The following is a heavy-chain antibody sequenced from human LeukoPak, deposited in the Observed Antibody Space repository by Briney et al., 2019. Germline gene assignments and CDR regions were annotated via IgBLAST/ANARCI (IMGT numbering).Heavy chain of an antibody. J-gene: IGHJ4*02. CDR2: ISSSGGTI. D-gene: IGHD4-11*01. Sequence: PGGSLRLSCAASEFTFSDYYMSWIRQAPGKGLEWVSYISSSGGTIYYADSVKGRFTISRDNAKNSLYLLMNSLRAGDTAVYYCARGRVTYYSLDYWGQGTLVTVSS. V-gene: IGHV3-11*04. CDR1: EFTFSDYY. CDR3: ARGRVTYYSLDY.